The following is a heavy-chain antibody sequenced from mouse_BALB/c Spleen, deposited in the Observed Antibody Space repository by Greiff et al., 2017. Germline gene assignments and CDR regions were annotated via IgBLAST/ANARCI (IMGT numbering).Heavy chain of an antibody. CDR2: ISNGGGST. CDR1: GFTFSSYT. CDR3: ARHALYGGYFDY. Sequence: DVKLVESGGGLVQPGGSLKLSCAASGFTFSSYTMSWVRQTPEKRLEWVAYISNGGGSTYYPDTVKGRFTISRDNAKNTLYLQMSSLKSEDTAMYYCARHALYGGYFDYWGQGTTLTVSS. J-gene: IGHJ2*01. D-gene: IGHD1-1*01. V-gene: IGHV5-12-2*01.